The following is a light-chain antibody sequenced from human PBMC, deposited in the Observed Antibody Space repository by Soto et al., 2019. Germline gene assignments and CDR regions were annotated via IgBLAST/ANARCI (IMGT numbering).Light chain of an antibody. CDR2: SNN. J-gene: IGLJ1*01. CDR1: SSNIGSNT. Sequence: QSVLTQPPSASGTPGQRATISCSGSSSNIGSNTVNWYQQLPGTAPKLLIYSNNQRPSGVPDRFSGSKSGTSASLAISGLQSEDEADYYCAAWDDSLAYVFGTGTKVTVL. V-gene: IGLV1-44*01. CDR3: AAWDDSLAYV.